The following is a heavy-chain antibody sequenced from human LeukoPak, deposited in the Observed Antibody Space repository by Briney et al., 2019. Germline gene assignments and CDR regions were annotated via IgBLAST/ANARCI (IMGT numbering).Heavy chain of an antibody. J-gene: IGHJ6*03. CDR2: IYYSGST. D-gene: IGHD3-10*01. V-gene: IGHV4-39*07. CDR1: GGSISSSSYY. Sequence: SETLSLTCTVSGGSISSSSYYWGWIRQPPGTGLEWIGSIYYSGSTYYNPSLKSRVTISVDTSKNQFSLKLSSVTAADTAVYYCARGEVRGVYYYYMDVWGKGTTVTISS. CDR3: ARGEVRGVYYYYMDV.